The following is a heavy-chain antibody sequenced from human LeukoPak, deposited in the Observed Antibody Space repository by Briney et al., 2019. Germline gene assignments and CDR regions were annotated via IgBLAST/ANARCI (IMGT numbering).Heavy chain of an antibody. CDR1: GGSISGYN. Sequence: PSETLSLTCTVSGGSISGYNWGWIRQPPGKGLEWIGYISYSGTTNYNPSLKSRVTMSVDTSKNQFSLKLSSVTAADTAVYYCARGIGSWYYFDYWGQGTLVTVSS. J-gene: IGHJ4*02. CDR2: ISYSGTT. D-gene: IGHD6-13*01. CDR3: ARGIGSWYYFDY. V-gene: IGHV4-59*12.